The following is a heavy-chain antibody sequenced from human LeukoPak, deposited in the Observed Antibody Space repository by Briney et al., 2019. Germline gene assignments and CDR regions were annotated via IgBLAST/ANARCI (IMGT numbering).Heavy chain of an antibody. V-gene: IGHV1-8*01. J-gene: IGHJ5*02. CDR1: GYTFTSYD. CDR3: ARVGSSGWYENWFDP. Sequence: ASVKVSCKASGYTFTSYDINWVRQATGQGLEWMGSMNPNSGNTGYAQKFQGRVTMTRNTSISTAYMELSSLRSEDTAVYYCARVGSSGWYENWFDPWGQGTLVTVSS. CDR2: MNPNSGNT. D-gene: IGHD6-19*01.